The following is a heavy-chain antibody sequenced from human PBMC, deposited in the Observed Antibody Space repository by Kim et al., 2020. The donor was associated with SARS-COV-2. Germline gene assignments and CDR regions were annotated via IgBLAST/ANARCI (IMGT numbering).Heavy chain of an antibody. CDR3: AKALATGGYAYERGADL. CDR2: ISGNARST. V-gene: IGHV3-23*01. CDR1: GFMFNNYA. J-gene: IGHJ4*02. D-gene: IGHD2-8*02. Sequence: GGSLRLSCAASGFMFNNYAMMWVRQAPGKGLEWVSSISGNARSTYYADSVEGRFTISRDNSKNTVNLQMNSLRAEDTAIYYCAKALATGGYAYERGADLWGEGALVTLPP.